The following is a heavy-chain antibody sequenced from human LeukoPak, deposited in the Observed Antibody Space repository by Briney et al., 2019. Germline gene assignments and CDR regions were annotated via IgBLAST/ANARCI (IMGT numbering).Heavy chain of an antibody. Sequence: SETLSLTCAVYGGSFSDYFWSWIRQPPGKGREWIGEINHCGSTNYNPSLKSRVTISVDTSKNQFSMKLSSVTAADTAVYYCAREFYYYDSSGYSIYYYYYMDVWGKGTTVTVSS. V-gene: IGHV4-34*01. CDR1: GGSFSDYF. CDR3: AREFYYYDSSGYSIYYYYYMDV. J-gene: IGHJ6*03. CDR2: INHCGST. D-gene: IGHD3-22*01.